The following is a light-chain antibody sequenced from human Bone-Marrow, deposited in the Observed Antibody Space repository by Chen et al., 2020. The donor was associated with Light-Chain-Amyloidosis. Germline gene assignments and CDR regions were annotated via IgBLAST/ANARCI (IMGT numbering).Light chain of an antibody. CDR3: QSYQGSSQGV. CDR1: SGSIATNY. V-gene: IGLV6-57*01. CDR2: EDD. Sequence: NFILTQPPSVSYSPGKKVFIPCFRSSGSIATNYVQWYQQRPGSSPTTVIYEDDQRPSGVPDRFSGSIDRSSNSASLTISGLKTEDEADYYCQSYQGSSQGVFGGGTKLTVL. J-gene: IGLJ3*02.